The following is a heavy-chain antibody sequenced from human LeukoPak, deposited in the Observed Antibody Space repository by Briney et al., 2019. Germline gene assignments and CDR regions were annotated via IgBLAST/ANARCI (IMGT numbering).Heavy chain of an antibody. CDR1: GDSISSSNYY. CDR3: ARIVGASDY. V-gene: IGHV4-39*01. Sequence: PSETLSLTCTVSGDSISSSNYYWDWIRQPPGKGLEWIGTIFYTGSTYYNPSLKSRVTISVDTSKNQFSLKLSSVTAADTAVYYCARIVGASDYWGQGTLVTVSS. D-gene: IGHD1-26*01. J-gene: IGHJ4*02. CDR2: IFYTGST.